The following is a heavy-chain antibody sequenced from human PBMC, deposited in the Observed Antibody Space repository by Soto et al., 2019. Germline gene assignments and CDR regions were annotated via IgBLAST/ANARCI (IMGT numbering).Heavy chain of an antibody. D-gene: IGHD2-15*01. CDR1: GFTFGDYA. CDR2: IRSKPYGGPA. J-gene: IGHJ3*02. V-gene: IGHV3-49*03. CDR3: SSCNLRVDCSGGTCFNDRYACAI. Sequence: EVQLVESGGGLVQPGRSLSLSCTTSGFTFGDYAMSWFRQAPGKGLESVGFIRSKPYGGPAESAASVKGRFTISRDDSKGCAYLTMSSLTTEDTAVYYCSSCNLRVDCSGGTCFNDRYACAIWCRGTMGTVSS.